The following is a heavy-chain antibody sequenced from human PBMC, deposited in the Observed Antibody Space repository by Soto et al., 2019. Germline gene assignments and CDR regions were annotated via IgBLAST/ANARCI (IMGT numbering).Heavy chain of an antibody. CDR3: ARRRAWFLDYYYYGIDV. V-gene: IGHV4-30-4*01. CDR2: IYYSGST. J-gene: IGHJ6*02. D-gene: IGHD3-3*01. Sequence: PSETLSLTCTVSGGSISSGDYYWSWIRQPPGKGLEWIGYIYYSGSTYYNPSLKSRVTISVDTSKNQFSLKLSSVTAADTAVYYCARRRAWFLDYYYYGIDVWGQGTTVTVSS. CDR1: GGSISSGDYY.